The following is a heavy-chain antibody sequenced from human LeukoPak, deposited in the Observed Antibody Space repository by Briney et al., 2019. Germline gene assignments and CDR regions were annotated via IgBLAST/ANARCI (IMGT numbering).Heavy chain of an antibody. J-gene: IGHJ4*02. CDR2: IYHSGST. Sequence: SETLSLTCTVSGGSISSYSWSWIRQPPGKGLEWIGYIYHSGSTYYNPSLKSRVTISVDRSKNQFSLKLSSVTAADTAVYYCARAGVAGFNYWGQGTLVTVSS. CDR3: ARAGVAGFNY. V-gene: IGHV4-30-2*01. CDR1: GGSISSYS. D-gene: IGHD2-8*01.